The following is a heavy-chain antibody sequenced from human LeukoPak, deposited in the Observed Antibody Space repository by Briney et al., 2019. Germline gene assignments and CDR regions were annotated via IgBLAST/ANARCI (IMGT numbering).Heavy chain of an antibody. CDR1: GGSISSYY. J-gene: IGHJ3*02. V-gene: IGHV4-59*01. D-gene: IGHD4-23*01. CDR3: ARVDYGGNSADI. CDR2: IYYSGST. Sequence: PSETLSLTCTVSGGSISSYYWSWIRQPPGKGLEWIGYIYYSGSTNYNPSLKSRVTISVDTSKNQFSLKLSSVTAADTAVYYCARVDYGGNSADIWGQGTMVTASS.